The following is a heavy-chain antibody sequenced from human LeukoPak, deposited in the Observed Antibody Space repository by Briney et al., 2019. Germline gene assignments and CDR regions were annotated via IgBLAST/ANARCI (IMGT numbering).Heavy chain of an antibody. CDR1: GFTFSSYG. CDR2: IWYDGSNK. D-gene: IGHD5-18*01. CDR3: ARDETAMSLDY. V-gene: IGHV3-33*01. Sequence: PGGSLRLSCAASGFTFSSYGMHWVRQAPGKGLEWVAVIWYDGSNKYYADSVKGRFTISRDNSKNTLYLQMNSLRAEDTAVYYCARDETAMSLDYRGQGTLVTVSS. J-gene: IGHJ4*02.